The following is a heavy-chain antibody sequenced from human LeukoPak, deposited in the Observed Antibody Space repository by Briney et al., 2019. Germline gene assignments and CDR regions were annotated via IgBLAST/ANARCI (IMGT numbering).Heavy chain of an antibody. CDR3: ARGRYCSSTSCYTPTIPRFDP. Sequence: ASVKVSCKASGYTFTGYYMHWVRQAPGQGLEWMGRINPNSGGTNYAQKFQGRVTITRDTSASTAYMELSSLRSEDTAVYYCARGRYCSSTSCYTPTIPRFDPWGQGTLVTVSS. CDR2: INPNSGGT. V-gene: IGHV1-2*06. D-gene: IGHD2-2*02. CDR1: GYTFTGYY. J-gene: IGHJ5*02.